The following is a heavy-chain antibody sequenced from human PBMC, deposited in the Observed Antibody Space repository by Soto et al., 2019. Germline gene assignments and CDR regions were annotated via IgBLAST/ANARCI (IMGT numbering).Heavy chain of an antibody. CDR2: IYWDDDK. J-gene: IGHJ3*02. V-gene: IGHV2-5*02. Sequence: QITLKESGPTLVKPTQTLTLTCTFSGFSLSTSGVGVGWIRQPPGKALEWLALIYWDDDKRYSPSLKSRLTITKDTSKNQVVLTMTNMDLVDTATYYCAHFTPEYSSYDAFDIWGQGTMVTVSS. CDR3: AHFTPEYSSYDAFDI. D-gene: IGHD5-18*01. CDR1: GFSLSTSGVG.